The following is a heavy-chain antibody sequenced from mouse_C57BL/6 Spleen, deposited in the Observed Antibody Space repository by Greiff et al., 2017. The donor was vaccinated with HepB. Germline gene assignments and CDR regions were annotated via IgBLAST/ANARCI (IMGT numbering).Heavy chain of an antibody. D-gene: IGHD3-2*02. J-gene: IGHJ3*01. CDR2: IDPSDSYT. Sequence: VQLQQPGAELVMPGASVKLSCKASGYTFTSYWMQWVKQRPGQGLEWIGEIDPSDSYTNYNQKFKGKATLTVDTSSSTAYMQLSSLTSEDSAVYYCAREAAQAPFAYWGQGTLVTVSA. CDR1: GYTFTSYW. V-gene: IGHV1-50*01. CDR3: AREAAQAPFAY.